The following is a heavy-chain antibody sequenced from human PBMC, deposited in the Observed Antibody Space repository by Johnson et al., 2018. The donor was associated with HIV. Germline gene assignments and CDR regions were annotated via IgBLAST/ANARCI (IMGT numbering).Heavy chain of an antibody. J-gene: IGHJ3*02. Sequence: QMQLVESGGGVVQPGGSLRLSCAASGFTFSSYGIHWVRQAPDKGLEWVAVIWYDGSNKYYEDSVRGRFTISRDNSKNTLYLQMNSLRAEDTAVYFCARHYGWGDHWDAFDIWGQGTMVTVSS. CDR1: GFTFSSYG. D-gene: IGHD4-17*01. CDR3: ARHYGWGDHWDAFDI. CDR2: IWYDGSNK. V-gene: IGHV3-33*01.